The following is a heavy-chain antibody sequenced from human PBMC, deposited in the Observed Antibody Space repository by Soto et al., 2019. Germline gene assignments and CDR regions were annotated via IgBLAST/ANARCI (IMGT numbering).Heavy chain of an antibody. J-gene: IGHJ4*02. CDR1: GGTFSSYA. CDR3: ARALDSSSWYCFDD. CDR2: IIPIFGTA. Sequence: ASEKVSCKASGGTFSSYAISWVRQAPGPALEWMGGIIPIFGTAKYAQKFQGRVTITADESTSTAYMELSSLRSEDTAVYYCARALDSSSWYCFDDWGQGTLVTVSS. V-gene: IGHV1-69*13. D-gene: IGHD6-13*01.